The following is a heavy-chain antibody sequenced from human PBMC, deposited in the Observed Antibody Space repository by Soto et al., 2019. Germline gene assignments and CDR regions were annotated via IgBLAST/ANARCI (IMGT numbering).Heavy chain of an antibody. CDR3: AQKGGRGAGMDV. CDR1: GFSLSTSGVG. J-gene: IGHJ6*02. V-gene: IGHV2-5*02. D-gene: IGHD2-15*01. CDR2: IYWDGDK. Sequence: QITLKESGPTLVKPTQTLTVTCTFSGFSLSTSGVGVAWIRQPPGKALEWLALIYWDGDKRYSPFLKSRLTITKDTSENQVVLTLSNMDPVDTATYYCAQKGGRGAGMDVWGQGTTVTVSS.